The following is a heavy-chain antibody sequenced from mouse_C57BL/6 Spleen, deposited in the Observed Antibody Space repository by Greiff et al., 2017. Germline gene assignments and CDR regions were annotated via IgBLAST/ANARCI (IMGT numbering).Heavy chain of an antibody. CDR2: IDPSDSET. Sequence: QVQLQQPGAELVRPGSSVKLSCKASGYTFTSYWMHWVKQRPIQGLEWIGNIDPSDSETHYNQKFKDKATLTVDKSSSTAYMQLSSLTSEDSAVXYCARGDYYGSSYDWFAYWGQGTLVTVSA. V-gene: IGHV1-52*01. D-gene: IGHD1-1*01. CDR3: ARGDYYGSSYDWFAY. CDR1: GYTFTSYW. J-gene: IGHJ3*01.